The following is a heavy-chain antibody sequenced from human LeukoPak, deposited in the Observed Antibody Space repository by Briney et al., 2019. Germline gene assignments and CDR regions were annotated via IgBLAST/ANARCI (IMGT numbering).Heavy chain of an antibody. CDR1: GYTFTSYG. D-gene: IGHD2-15*01. Sequence: ASVKVSCKASGYTFTSYGISWVRQAPGQGLEWMGWISAYNGNTNYAQKLQGRVTMTTDTSTSTAYMELRSLRSDDTAVYYCARDNCRGGSCNPLAYYYYGMDVWGQGTTVTVSS. V-gene: IGHV1-18*01. CDR3: ARDNCRGGSCNPLAYYYYGMDV. J-gene: IGHJ6*02. CDR2: ISAYNGNT.